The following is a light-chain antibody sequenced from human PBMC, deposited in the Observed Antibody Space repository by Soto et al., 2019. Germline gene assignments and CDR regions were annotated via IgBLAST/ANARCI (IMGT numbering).Light chain of an antibody. CDR3: SSYTSSSTL. V-gene: IGLV2-14*01. CDR1: SSDVGGYNY. Sequence: QSALTQPASVSGSPGQSITISCTGTSSDVGGYNYVSWYQQHPGKAPKLMIYEVSNRPSGVSNRFSGSKSGNTASLTISGLQAADEADYYCSSYTSSSTLFGTGTKLTVL. J-gene: IGLJ1*01. CDR2: EVS.